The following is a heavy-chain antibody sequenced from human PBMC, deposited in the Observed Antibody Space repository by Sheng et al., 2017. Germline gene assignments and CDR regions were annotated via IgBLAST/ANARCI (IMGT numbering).Heavy chain of an antibody. Sequence: EVHLLESGGELVQPGGSLRVSCAASEFRFSDYAMAWVRQAPGKGLQWVSSISGYGGETYYAASVKGRFTISRDNSKNTLYLQMHSLRGDDTAVYFCAKTSSLGIAMFD. J-gene: IGHJ4*01. CDR3: AKTSSLGIAMFD. V-gene: IGHV3-23*01. D-gene: IGHD6-13*01. CDR2: ISGYGGET. CDR1: EFRFSDYA.